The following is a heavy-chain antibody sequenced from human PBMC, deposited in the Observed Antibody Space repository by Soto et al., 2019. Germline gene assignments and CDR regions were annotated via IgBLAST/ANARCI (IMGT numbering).Heavy chain of an antibody. CDR2: INKDGSEK. CDR3: AKYDFWIPGNFDP. J-gene: IGHJ5*02. D-gene: IGHD3-3*01. Sequence: PGGSLRLSCSASGFTFGDFWMSWVRQAPGKGLEWVANINKDGSEKSYVDSVKGRFTISRDNAKNSLYLEMNILRAEDTAVYYCAKYDFWIPGNFDPRGQGTLVTVSS. V-gene: IGHV3-7*01. CDR1: GFTFGDFW.